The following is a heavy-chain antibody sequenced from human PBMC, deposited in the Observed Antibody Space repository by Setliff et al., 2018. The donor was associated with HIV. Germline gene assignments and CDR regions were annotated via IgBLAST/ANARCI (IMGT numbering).Heavy chain of an antibody. V-gene: IGHV3-11*04. CDR2: ISSSGSTI. CDR3: AAVEVTATGTGLNC. D-gene: IGHD6-13*01. CDR1: GFSFTDHY. Sequence: GVSLRLSCAASGFSFTDHYMSWIRQAPAKGLEWVSYISSSGSTIYYADSVKGRFTISRDNAKNSLDLQMNSLRAEDTAVYYCAAVEVTATGTGLNCWGQGTLVTVSS. J-gene: IGHJ4*02.